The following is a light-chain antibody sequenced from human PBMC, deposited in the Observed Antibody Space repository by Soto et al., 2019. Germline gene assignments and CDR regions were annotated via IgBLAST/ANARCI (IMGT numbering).Light chain of an antibody. CDR1: TGAVTSGHY. Sequence: QAVVTQEPSLTVSPGGTVTLTCGSNTGAVTSGHYPYWFQQKPGQAPRTLIYDATNRHSWTPARFSGSLLGGKAALTLSGAQPDDEADYFCLLSSGDALLVFGGGTKVTVL. J-gene: IGLJ2*01. CDR2: DAT. V-gene: IGLV7-46*01. CDR3: LLSSGDALLV.